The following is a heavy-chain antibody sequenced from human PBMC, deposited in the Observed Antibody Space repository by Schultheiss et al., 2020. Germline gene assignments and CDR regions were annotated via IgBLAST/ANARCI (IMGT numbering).Heavy chain of an antibody. J-gene: IGHJ5*02. Sequence: ASVKVSCKASGYTFTAIYIHWVRQAPGQGLEWVGRINPNSGGADYAEKFQGRVTMTMDTAITTVYMELSGLTPDDTAVYYCSRPVAGMWNWFDHWGRGTLVTISS. CDR2: INPNSGGA. CDR1: GYTFTAIY. V-gene: IGHV1-2*06. CDR3: SRPVAGMWNWFDH. D-gene: IGHD6-19*01.